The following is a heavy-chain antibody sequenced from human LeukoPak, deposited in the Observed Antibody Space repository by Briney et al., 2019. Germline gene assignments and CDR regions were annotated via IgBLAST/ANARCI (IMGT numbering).Heavy chain of an antibody. CDR2: IYYSGST. CDR1: RGPITSGAYY. V-gene: IGHV4-61*08. J-gene: IGHJ4*02. CDR3: ARGPPYSGYVGFWVY. D-gene: IGHD5-12*01. Sequence: SETLSLTCTVSRGPITSGAYYWSWIRQPPGKGLEWIGYIYYSGSTYYNPSLKSRVTISVDTSKNQFSLKLSSVTAEDTAVYYCARGPPYSGYVGFWVYWGQGTLVTVSS.